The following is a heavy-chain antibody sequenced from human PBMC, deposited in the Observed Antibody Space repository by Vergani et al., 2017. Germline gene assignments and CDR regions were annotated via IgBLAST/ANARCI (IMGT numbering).Heavy chain of an antibody. CDR3: ARENIVVGVSEY. CDR2: IKQDGSEK. D-gene: IGHD2-2*01. V-gene: IGHV3-7*01. J-gene: IGHJ4*02. Sequence: EVQLVESGGGLVQPGGSLRLSCAASGFTFSSYWMSWVRQAPGKGLEWVANIKQDGSEKYYVDSVKGRFTISKDSAKNLVYLQMNSLRAEDTAVYYCARENIVVGVSEYWGQGTLVTVSS. CDR1: GFTFSSYW.